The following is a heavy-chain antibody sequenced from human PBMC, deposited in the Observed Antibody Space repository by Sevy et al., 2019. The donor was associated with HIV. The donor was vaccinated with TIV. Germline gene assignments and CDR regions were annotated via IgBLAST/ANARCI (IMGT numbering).Heavy chain of an antibody. J-gene: IGHJ4*02. CDR2: ISSASSYI. Sequence: GESLKISCAASGFTFNYHFMNWVRQVPGKGLEWVSYISSASSYINYSDSVKGRFTISSDNAKNLVFLEMNNLRPEDTAVYFCARGDYYGSLYYFDSWGQRTLVTVSS. D-gene: IGHD3-10*01. CDR1: GFTFNYHF. CDR3: ARGDYYGSLYYFDS. V-gene: IGHV3-21*01.